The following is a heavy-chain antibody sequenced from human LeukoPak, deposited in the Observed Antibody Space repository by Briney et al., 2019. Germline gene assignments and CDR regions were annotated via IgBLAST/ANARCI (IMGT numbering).Heavy chain of an antibody. Sequence: PSETLSLTCAVSGYSISSGYYWSWIRQPPGKGLEWIGYIYYSGSTNNNPSLKSRVTISVDTSKNQFSLKLGSVTAADTAVYYCARSSSRPYYFDYWGQGTLVTVSS. V-gene: IGHV4-61*01. J-gene: IGHJ4*02. D-gene: IGHD6-13*01. CDR1: GYSISSGYY. CDR3: ARSSSRPYYFDY. CDR2: IYYSGST.